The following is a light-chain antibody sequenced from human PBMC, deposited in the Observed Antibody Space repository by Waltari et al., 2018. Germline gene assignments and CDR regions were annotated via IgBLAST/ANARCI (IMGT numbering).Light chain of an antibody. J-gene: IGLJ1*01. Sequence: PEKAPNLIIFDVTERPSGISARFSGSKSGNTASLTISGLQSDDEADYYCASYTSSSNYVFGSGTTVTV. CDR3: ASYTSSSNYV. CDR2: DVT. V-gene: IGLV2-14*03.